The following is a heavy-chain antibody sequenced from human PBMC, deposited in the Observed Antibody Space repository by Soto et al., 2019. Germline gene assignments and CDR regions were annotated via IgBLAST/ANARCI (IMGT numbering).Heavy chain of an antibody. Sequence: QVQLVQSGAEVKKPGSSVKVSCKASGGSFSSYAISWVRQTPGQGLEWMGGIIPIFDTTNYAQKFQGRVTITADESTSTAYRELSSLRSEDTAVYYCARILGHSTTWYLNAMDVWGQGTTVTVSS. J-gene: IGHJ6*02. CDR3: ARILGHSTTWYLNAMDV. D-gene: IGHD6-13*01. V-gene: IGHV1-69*01. CDR2: IIPIFDTT. CDR1: GGSFSSYA.